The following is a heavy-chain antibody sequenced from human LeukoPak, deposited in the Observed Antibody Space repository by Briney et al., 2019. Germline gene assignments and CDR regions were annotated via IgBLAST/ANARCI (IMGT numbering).Heavy chain of an antibody. D-gene: IGHD7-27*01. V-gene: IGHV1-2*02. CDR3: ARDHDWGVDY. J-gene: IGHJ4*02. Sequence: ASVKVSCKASGFTFTDHYMHWVRQAPGQGLEWMGWINGKRGDTNYAQNFQDRVTMTRDTSTSTVYMELSRLTVDGTAVYYCARDHDWGVDYWGQGTLVTVSS. CDR2: INGKRGDT. CDR1: GFTFTDHY.